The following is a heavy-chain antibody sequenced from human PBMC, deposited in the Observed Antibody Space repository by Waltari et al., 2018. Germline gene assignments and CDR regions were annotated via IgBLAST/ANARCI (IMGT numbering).Heavy chain of an antibody. CDR2: LSYSGAT. Sequence: QLQLQESGPGLVKPSETLSLTCSVSGVSITSDRHYWGWFRQPPGQGLEWIATLSYSGATYSSPSLKSRVTISRDTSKNQVSLQLGSVTAADTAVYYCATYIGASLGTAAFDVWGQGTMVTVSS. D-gene: IGHD5-12*01. J-gene: IGHJ3*01. V-gene: IGHV4-39*01. CDR1: GVSITSDRHY. CDR3: ATYIGASLGTAAFDV.